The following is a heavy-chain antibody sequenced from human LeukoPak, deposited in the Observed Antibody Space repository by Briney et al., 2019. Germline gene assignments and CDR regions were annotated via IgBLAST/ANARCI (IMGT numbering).Heavy chain of an antibody. V-gene: IGHV3-48*03. CDR3: ARALSIQLWFLAGYFDY. Sequence: GGSLRLSCAASGFTFSSYEMNWVRQAPGKGLEWVSYISSSGSTIYYADPVKGRFTISRDNAKNSLYLQMNSLRAEDTALYYCARALSIQLWFLAGYFDYWGQGTLVTVSS. CDR1: GFTFSSYE. J-gene: IGHJ4*02. CDR2: ISSSGSTI. D-gene: IGHD5-18*01.